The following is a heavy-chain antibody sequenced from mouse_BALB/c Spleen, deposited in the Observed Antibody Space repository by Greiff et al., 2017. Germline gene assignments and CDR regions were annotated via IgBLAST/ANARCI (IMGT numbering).Heavy chain of an antibody. CDR1: GYTFTSYY. D-gene: IGHD1-2*01. V-gene: IGHV1S81*02. CDR3: TRIHYYDYFDY. CDR2: INPSNGGT. J-gene: IGHJ2*01. Sequence: QVQLKQSGAELVKPGASVKLSCKASGYTFTSYYMYWVKQRPGQGLEWIGEINPSNGGTNFNEKFKSKATLTVDKSSSTAYMQLSSLTSEDSAVYYCTRIHYYDYFDYWGQGTTLTVSS.